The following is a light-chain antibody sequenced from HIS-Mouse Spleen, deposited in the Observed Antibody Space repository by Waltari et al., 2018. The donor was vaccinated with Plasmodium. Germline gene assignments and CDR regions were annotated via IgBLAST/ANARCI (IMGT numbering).Light chain of an antibody. CDR1: SSNIGNNS. J-gene: IGLJ2*01. CDR3: GTWDSSLSAGVV. CDR2: DNN. V-gene: IGLV1-51*01. Sequence: QSVLTQPPSVSAAPGPKVTIPCSGSSSNIGNNSVSWYQQLPGTAPKLLIYDNNKRPSGIPDRFSGSKSGTSATLGITGLQTGDEADYYCGTWDSSLSAGVVFGGGTKLTVL.